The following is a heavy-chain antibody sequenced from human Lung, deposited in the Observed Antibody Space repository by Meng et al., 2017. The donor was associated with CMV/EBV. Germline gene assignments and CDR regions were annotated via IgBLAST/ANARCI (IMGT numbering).Heavy chain of an antibody. Sequence: QAQLGHSGGEVKKPGASVKVSCKASGYTFTNYGITWVRQAPGQGLEGMGWISAYNGNTNYAQTLQGRLTMTTDTSTSTAYMELRSLRSDDTAVYYCARVEVGITSGDYWGQGTLVTVSS. V-gene: IGHV1-18*01. CDR3: ARVEVGITSGDY. D-gene: IGHD1-26*01. CDR1: GYTFTNYG. CDR2: ISAYNGNT. J-gene: IGHJ4*02.